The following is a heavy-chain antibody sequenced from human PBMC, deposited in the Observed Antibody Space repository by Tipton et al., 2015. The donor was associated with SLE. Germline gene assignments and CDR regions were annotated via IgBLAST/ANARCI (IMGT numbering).Heavy chain of an antibody. D-gene: IGHD3-10*01. CDR2: IYYSGST. CDR1: GGSFSGYY. V-gene: IGHV4-31*11. CDR3: ARDPGVRGGHYGMDV. J-gene: IGHJ6*02. Sequence: TLSLTCAVYGGSFSGYYWSWIRQHPGKGLEWIGFIYYSGSTFYNPSLKSRATISVGTSENQFSLKLSSVTAADTAVYYCARDPGVRGGHYGMDVWGQGTTVTVSS.